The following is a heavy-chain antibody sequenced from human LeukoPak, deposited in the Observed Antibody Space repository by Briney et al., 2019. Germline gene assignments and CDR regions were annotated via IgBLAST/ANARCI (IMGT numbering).Heavy chain of an antibody. CDR1: GFTFSSYG. CDR2: IWYDGSNK. V-gene: IGHV3-33*08. J-gene: IGHJ3*02. D-gene: IGHD6-6*01. Sequence: QPGGSLRLSCAASGFTFSSYGMHWVRQAPGKGLEWVAVIWYDGSNKYYADSVKGRFTISRDNSKNTLYLQMNSLRAEDTAVYYCAREVAARSHAFDIWGQGTMVTVSS. CDR3: AREVAARSHAFDI.